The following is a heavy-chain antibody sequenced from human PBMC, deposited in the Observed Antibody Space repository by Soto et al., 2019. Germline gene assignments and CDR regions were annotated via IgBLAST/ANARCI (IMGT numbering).Heavy chain of an antibody. J-gene: IGHJ6*02. Sequence: PSETLSLTCTVSGDSINSADYYWSWIRQPPGKGLEWIGYIYYSGSTYYNPSLKSRVNISVDTSKNLFSLKLSPVTAADTAVYYCARGDYYYYGMDVWGHGTTVTVSS. CDR3: ARGDYYYYGMDV. CDR2: IYYSGST. V-gene: IGHV4-30-4*01. CDR1: GDSINSADYY.